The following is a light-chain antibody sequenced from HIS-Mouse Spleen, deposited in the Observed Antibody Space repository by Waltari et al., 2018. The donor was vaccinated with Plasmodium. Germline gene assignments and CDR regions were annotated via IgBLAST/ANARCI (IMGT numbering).Light chain of an antibody. J-gene: IGKJ2*01. V-gene: IGKV1-33*01. Sequence: DIQMTQSPSSLSASVGDRVNHTCQASQDISNYLNWYQQKPGKAPKLLIYDASNLETGVPSRFSGSGSGTDFTFTISSLQPEDIATYYCQQYDNLPPYTFGQGTKLEIK. CDR2: DAS. CDR1: QDISNY. CDR3: QQYDNLPPYT.